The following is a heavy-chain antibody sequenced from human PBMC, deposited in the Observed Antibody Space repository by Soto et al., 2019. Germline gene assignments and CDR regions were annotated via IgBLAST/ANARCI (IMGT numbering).Heavy chain of an antibody. D-gene: IGHD2-21*02. CDR1: GFTFSDYY. V-gene: IGHV3-11*01. Sequence: QVQLVESGGGLVKPGGSLRLSCAASGFTFSDYYMSWIRQAPGKGLEWVSYISSSGSTIYYADSVKGRFTISRDNAKXXXXLQMNSLRAEDTAVYYCARVKVVTAIAYYYYYGMDVWGQGTTVTVSS. J-gene: IGHJ6*02. CDR3: ARVKVVTAIAYYYYYGMDV. CDR2: ISSSGSTI.